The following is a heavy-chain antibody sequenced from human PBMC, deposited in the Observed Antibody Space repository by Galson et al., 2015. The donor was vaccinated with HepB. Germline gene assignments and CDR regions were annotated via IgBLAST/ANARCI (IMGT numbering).Heavy chain of an antibody. CDR1: GFSFGSYG. Sequence: SLRLSCAASGFSFGSYGMHWVRQAPGKGLDWVALISNDGSNKEYADSVKGRFTISRDNSKNTLYLQMNSLRTEDTAVYFCAGRLHQREWLVRAGLDYWGQGSLVTVSS. CDR3: AGRLHQREWLVRAGLDY. D-gene: IGHD6-19*01. J-gene: IGHJ4*02. CDR2: ISNDGSNK. V-gene: IGHV3-30*03.